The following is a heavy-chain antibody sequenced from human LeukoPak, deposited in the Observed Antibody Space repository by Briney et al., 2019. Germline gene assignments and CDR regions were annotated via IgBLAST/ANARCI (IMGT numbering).Heavy chain of an antibody. J-gene: IGHJ4*02. V-gene: IGHV3-7*01. D-gene: IGHD5-12*01. CDR1: GFTFSSYW. Sequence: TGGSLRLSCAVSGFTFSSYWMSWVRQAPGKGLEWVANIKQDGSEKYYVDSVKGRFTISRHNAKNSLYLQMNSLRAEDTAVYYCARDRSGYSGYAFFDYWGQGTLVTVSS. CDR3: ARDRSGYSGYAFFDY. CDR2: IKQDGSEK.